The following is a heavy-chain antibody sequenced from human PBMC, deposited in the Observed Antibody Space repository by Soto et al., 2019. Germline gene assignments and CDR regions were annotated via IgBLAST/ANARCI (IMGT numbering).Heavy chain of an antibody. J-gene: IGHJ4*02. CDR1: GYTFTSYG. CDR2: ISAYNGNT. D-gene: IGHD3-3*01. CDR3: ARVITIFGLVPPSIRY. V-gene: IGHV1-18*01. Sequence: ASVKVSWKASGYTFTSYGISWVRQAPGQGLEWMGWISAYNGNTNYAQKLQGRVTMTTDTSTSTAYMELRSLRSDDTAVYYCARVITIFGLVPPSIRYRGQGTLVSVFS.